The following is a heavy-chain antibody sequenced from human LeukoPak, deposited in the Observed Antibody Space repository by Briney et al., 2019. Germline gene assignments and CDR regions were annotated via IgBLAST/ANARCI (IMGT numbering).Heavy chain of an antibody. CDR3: ARDSGGRVYNY. Sequence: GGSLRLSCAASGFTFTTYWMTWVRQAPGKGLEWVANIKQDGSETYYVDSVKGRFTISRDDAKNSLYLQMNSLRAEDTAVYYCARDSGGRVYNYWGQGTLVTVSS. V-gene: IGHV3-7*03. J-gene: IGHJ4*02. CDR1: GFTFTTYW. D-gene: IGHD6-13*01. CDR2: IKQDGSET.